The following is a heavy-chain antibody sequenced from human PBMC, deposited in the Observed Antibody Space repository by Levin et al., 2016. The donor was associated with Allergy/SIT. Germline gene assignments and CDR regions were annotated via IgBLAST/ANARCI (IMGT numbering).Heavy chain of an antibody. CDR3: AKDRSYDYVWGSVRPTKLHAFDI. D-gene: IGHD3-16*01. V-gene: IGHV3-23*01. Sequence: VRQAPGKGLEWVSAVSGSGGATYYADSVKGRFTISRDHSKTTLYLQMNSLRAEDTAVYYCAKDRSYDYVWGSVRPTKLHAFDIWGQGTMVTVSS. J-gene: IGHJ3*02. CDR2: VSGSGGAT.